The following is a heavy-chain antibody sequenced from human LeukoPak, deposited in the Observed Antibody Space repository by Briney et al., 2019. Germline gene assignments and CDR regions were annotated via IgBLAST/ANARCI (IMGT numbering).Heavy chain of an antibody. V-gene: IGHV3-30-3*01. CDR2: TSYDGSNK. CDR1: GLTFSSYA. CDR3: ARVEQSIAALDY. D-gene: IGHD6-6*01. J-gene: IGHJ4*02. Sequence: GGSLRLSCAASGLTFSSYAMHWVRQAPGKGLEWVAVTSYDGSNKYYPDSVKGRFTISRDNSKNTLYLQMNSLRAEDTAVYYCARVEQSIAALDYWGQGTLVTVSS.